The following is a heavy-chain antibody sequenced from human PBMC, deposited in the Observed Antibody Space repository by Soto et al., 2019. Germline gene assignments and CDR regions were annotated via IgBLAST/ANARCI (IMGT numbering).Heavy chain of an antibody. V-gene: IGHV4-59*01. J-gene: IGHJ5*02. Sequence: SETLSLTCTVSGGSISSYYWGWIRQPPGKGLEWIGYIYYSGSTNYNPSLKSRVTISVDTSKNQFSLKLSSVTAADTAVYYCARVVYCGGDCYSSVDWFDPWGQGTLVTVSS. D-gene: IGHD2-21*02. CDR1: GGSISSYY. CDR3: ARVVYCGGDCYSSVDWFDP. CDR2: IYYSGST.